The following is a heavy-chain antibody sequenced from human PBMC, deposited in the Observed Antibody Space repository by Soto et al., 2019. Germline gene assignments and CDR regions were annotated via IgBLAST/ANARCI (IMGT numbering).Heavy chain of an antibody. CDR2: ISYDGSKK. CDR3: ARGYTSGYPSNWFDP. J-gene: IGHJ5*02. CDR1: GFTFSSYG. D-gene: IGHD3-3*01. Sequence: QVQLVESEGGVVQPGRSLRLSCAASGFTFSSYGMHWVRQAPGKGLEWVAVISYDGSKKYYADSVKGRFTISRDNSKNTLYLQMDSLRDEDTAVYYCARGYTSGYPSNWFDPWGQGTLVTVSS. V-gene: IGHV3-30*03.